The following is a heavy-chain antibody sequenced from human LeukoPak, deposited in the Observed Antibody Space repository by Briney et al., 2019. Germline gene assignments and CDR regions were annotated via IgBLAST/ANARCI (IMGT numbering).Heavy chain of an antibody. CDR1: GFTVSSSY. V-gene: IGHV3-66*02. D-gene: IGHD3-3*01. J-gene: IGHJ4*02. CDR2: IYIGGNT. CDR3: SKGSGYFVTEY. Sequence: PGGSLRLSCAASGFTVSSSYMAWVRRAPGRGLEWVSIIYIGGNTFLADSVKGRFTISRDNSKNTLFLQMSGLRPEDTAVYYCSKGSGYFVTEYWGQGTLVTVSS.